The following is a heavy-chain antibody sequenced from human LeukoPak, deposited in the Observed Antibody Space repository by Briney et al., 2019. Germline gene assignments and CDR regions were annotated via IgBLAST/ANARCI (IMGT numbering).Heavy chain of an antibody. CDR1: GYTFSSYG. Sequence: GASVKVSCKASGYTFSSYGFSWVRQAPGQALEWMGWISAYNGNTNYAQNLQDRITMTIDTSTSTVFMELRSLTSDDTAVYYCARKALNLGALGYWGQGTLVTVSS. CDR2: ISAYNGNT. J-gene: IGHJ4*02. V-gene: IGHV1-18*01. CDR3: ARKALNLGALGY. D-gene: IGHD3-16*01.